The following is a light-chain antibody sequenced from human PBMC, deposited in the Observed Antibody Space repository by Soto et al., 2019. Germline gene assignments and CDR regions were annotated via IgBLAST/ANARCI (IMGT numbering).Light chain of an antibody. V-gene: IGKV1-39*01. Sequence: NQSPPSLSASVGERVTITCRTSQYISNYLNWYQHKAGKSPQLLIYSASTLQIGVPSRFSGSGSGTEFTLTISTLQPDDYASYYCQSNYILPWTFGQGTKV. CDR1: QYISNY. CDR3: QSNYILPWT. J-gene: IGKJ1*01. CDR2: SAS.